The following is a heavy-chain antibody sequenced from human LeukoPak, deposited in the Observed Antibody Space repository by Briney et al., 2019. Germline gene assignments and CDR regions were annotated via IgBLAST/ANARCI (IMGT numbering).Heavy chain of an antibody. J-gene: IGHJ3*02. CDR1: EYAFT. V-gene: IGHV1-2*02. CDR2: INPNSGGT. Sequence: GASVKVSCRASEYAFTRHWVRQAPGQGLEWMGWINPNSGGTNYAQKFQGRVTMTRDTSISTAYMELSRLRSDDTAVYYCATTRGLQLYDAFDIWGQGTMVTVSS. CDR3: ATTRGLQLYDAFDI. D-gene: IGHD6-13*01.